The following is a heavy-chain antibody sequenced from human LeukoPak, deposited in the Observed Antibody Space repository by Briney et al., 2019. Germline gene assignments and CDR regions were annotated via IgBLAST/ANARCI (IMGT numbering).Heavy chain of an antibody. J-gene: IGHJ4*02. CDR1: GFTFGDYA. CDR2: IRSKAYGGTT. V-gene: IGHV3-49*04. Sequence: PGRSLRLSCTASGFTFGDYAMSWVRQAPGKGLEWVGFIRSKAYGGTTEYAASVKGRFTISRDDSKSIAYLQMNSLKTEDTAVYYCTRGGMYYDILTGYQPIDYWGQGTLVTVSS. D-gene: IGHD3-9*01. CDR3: TRGGMYYDILTGYQPIDY.